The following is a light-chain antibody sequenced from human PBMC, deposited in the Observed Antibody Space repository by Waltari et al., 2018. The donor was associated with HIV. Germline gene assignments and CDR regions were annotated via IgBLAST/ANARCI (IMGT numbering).Light chain of an antibody. CDR2: LGS. J-gene: IGKJ4*01. CDR3: MQALQTPRT. CDR1: HRLLHANGYQS. V-gene: IGKV2-28*01. Sequence: DVVMTQSPLYLPVSPGEPASVSCVSSHRLLHANGYQSLDWYLQKPGQAPQLLIYLGSNRASGIPDRFSGSASGTNFTLNISRVEADDVGTYYCMQALQTPRTFGGGTKVQIK.